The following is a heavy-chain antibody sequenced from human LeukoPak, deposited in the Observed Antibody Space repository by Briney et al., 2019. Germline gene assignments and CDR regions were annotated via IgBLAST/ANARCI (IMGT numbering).Heavy chain of an antibody. CDR3: ARAYPQGVVVVRPARWRAFVI. CDR1: GYTFTTHG. CDR2: ISAYTANT. D-gene: IGHD2-2*01. V-gene: IGHV1-18*01. Sequence: RASVKVSCKASGYTFTTHGITWVRQAPGQGLEWMGWISAYTANTNYAQKLQGRVTMTTDPSTSTAYMELRSLTSGDTAMYYCARAYPQGVVVVRPARWRAFVIWVQGTMVTVSS. J-gene: IGHJ3*02.